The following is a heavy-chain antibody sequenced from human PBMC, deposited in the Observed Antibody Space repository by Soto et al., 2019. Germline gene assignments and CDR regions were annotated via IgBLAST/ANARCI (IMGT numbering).Heavy chain of an antibody. V-gene: IGHV4-59*12. Sequence: SETLSLTCSVSGGSIGSYYWSWVRQPPGKGLEWIGFIHFSADTKYNPPLKSRVMMSVDTSKKQFSLKLRSVTAADTAVYYCVRDGTKTLRDWFDPWGQGISVTVSS. J-gene: IGHJ5*02. CDR1: GGSIGSYY. D-gene: IGHD1-1*01. CDR2: IHFSADT. CDR3: VRDGTKTLRDWFDP.